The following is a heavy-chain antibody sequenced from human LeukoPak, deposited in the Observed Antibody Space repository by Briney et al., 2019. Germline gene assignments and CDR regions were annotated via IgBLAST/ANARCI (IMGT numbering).Heavy chain of an antibody. J-gene: IGHJ3*02. CDR2: TYYRSKWYN. CDR1: GDSVSSNSAA. CDR3: ARVMGGGYGFDDDAFDI. Sequence: SQTLSLTCAISGDSVSSNSAAWNWIRQSPSRGLEWLGRTYYRSKWYNDYAVSVKSRITINPDTSKNQFSLQLNSVTPEDTAVYYCARVMGGGYGFDDDAFDIWGQGTMVTVSS. D-gene: IGHD5-12*01. V-gene: IGHV6-1*01.